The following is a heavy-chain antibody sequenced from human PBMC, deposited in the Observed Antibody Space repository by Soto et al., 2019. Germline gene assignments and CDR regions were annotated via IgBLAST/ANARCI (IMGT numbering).Heavy chain of an antibody. CDR2: IYYSGST. Sequence: ETLSLTCTVSGGSISSSSYYWGWIRQPPGKRLEWIGSIYYSGSTYYNPSLKSRVTISVDTSKNQFSLKLSSVTAADTAVYYCARHLRVPAARRVSSSTKRGFDYWGQGTLVTVSS. D-gene: IGHD2-2*01. V-gene: IGHV4-39*01. J-gene: IGHJ4*02. CDR3: ARHLRVPAARRVSSSTKRGFDY. CDR1: GGSISSSSYY.